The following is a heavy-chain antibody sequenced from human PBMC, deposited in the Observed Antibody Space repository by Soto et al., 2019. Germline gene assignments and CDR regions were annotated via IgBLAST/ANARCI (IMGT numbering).Heavy chain of an antibody. CDR2: ISAYNANA. CDR1: GYTFRNFG. J-gene: IGHJ4*02. Sequence: QIQLLQSGAEVKKPGASVKVTCKASGYTFRNFGISWVRQAPGQGLEWMGWISAYNANANYAQKCQRRHTMSADTSTRADYMGLRGVRSDDTAAYYSARENSYFDYWGQGTLVTVSS. V-gene: IGHV1-18*01. CDR3: ARENSYFDY.